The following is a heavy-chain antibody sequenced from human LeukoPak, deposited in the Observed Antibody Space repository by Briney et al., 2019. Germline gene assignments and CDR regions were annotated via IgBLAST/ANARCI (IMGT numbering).Heavy chain of an antibody. CDR3: ARHVWLQPFDN. J-gene: IGHJ4*02. CDR2: IYYSGST. D-gene: IGHD3-9*01. Sequence: PSETLSLTCSVSGGSMNSYYWSWIRQSPGKGLEWIGYIYYSGSTNYNPSLKSRVTISVDTSKNQFSLKLSSVTAADTAVYYCARHVWLQPFDNWGQGTLVTVSS. CDR1: GGSMNSYY. V-gene: IGHV4-59*08.